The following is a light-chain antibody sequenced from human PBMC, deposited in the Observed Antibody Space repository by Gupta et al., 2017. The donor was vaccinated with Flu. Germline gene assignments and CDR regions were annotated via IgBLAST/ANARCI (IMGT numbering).Light chain of an antibody. CDR1: QSVSTF. J-gene: IGKJ3*01. Sequence: EIVLTQSPGTLSLSPGERATLSCRASQSVSTFLAWYQQKPGQAPRLLMYGASYRATGIPDRFSDRGSGTDFTLTISRLEPEDFAVYYCQHYGTSSDTFGHGTKVYIK. CDR2: GAS. V-gene: IGKV3-20*01. CDR3: QHYGTSSDT.